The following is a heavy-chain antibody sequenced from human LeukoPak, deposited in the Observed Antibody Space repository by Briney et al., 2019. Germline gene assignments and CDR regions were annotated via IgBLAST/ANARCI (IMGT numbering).Heavy chain of an antibody. CDR3: AKATGDTAMDYGMDV. Sequence: PGGSLRLSRAASGFTFSSYGMHWVRQAPGKGLEWVAVISYDGSNKYYADSVKGRFTISRDNSKNTLYLQMNSLGAEDTAVYYCAKATGDTAMDYGMDVWGQGTTVTVSS. CDR1: GFTFSSYG. V-gene: IGHV3-30*18. D-gene: IGHD5-18*01. CDR2: ISYDGSNK. J-gene: IGHJ6*02.